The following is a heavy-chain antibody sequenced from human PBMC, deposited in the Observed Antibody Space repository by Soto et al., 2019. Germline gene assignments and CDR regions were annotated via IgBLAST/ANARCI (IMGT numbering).Heavy chain of an antibody. CDR2: INSDGTST. CDR3: ARAVRSGSYPYYYCGMDV. V-gene: IGHV3-74*01. J-gene: IGHJ6*02. Sequence: EVQVVESGGGLVQPGGSLRLSCAASGFTFSNYWIHWVRQAPGKGLVWVSRINSDGTSTSYADSVKGPFTISRDNAKNTVYLPMNSLRVEDTAVDYCARAVRSGSYPYYYCGMDVWGQGTTVTVSS. D-gene: IGHD3-10*01. CDR1: GFTFSNYW.